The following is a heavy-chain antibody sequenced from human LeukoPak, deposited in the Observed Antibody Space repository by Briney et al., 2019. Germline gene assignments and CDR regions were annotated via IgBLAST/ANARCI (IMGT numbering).Heavy chain of an antibody. J-gene: IGHJ4*02. CDR2: IGTAGDT. CDR3: ARGGTERWEPPDY. Sequence: GGSLRLSCAASGFTFSSYAMSWVRQAPGKGLEWVSAIGTAGDTYYPGSVKGRFTISRENAKNSLYLQMNSLRAGDTAVYYCARGGTERWEPPDYWGQGTLVTVSS. CDR1: GFTFSSYA. V-gene: IGHV3-13*01. D-gene: IGHD1-26*01.